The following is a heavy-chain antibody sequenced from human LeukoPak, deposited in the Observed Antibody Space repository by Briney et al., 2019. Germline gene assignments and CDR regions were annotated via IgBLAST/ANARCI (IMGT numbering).Heavy chain of an antibody. J-gene: IGHJ4*02. D-gene: IGHD1-26*01. CDR2: INSDGSST. CDR3: ARGRIVGATGSVY. Sequence: GGSLRLSCAASGFTFSSYWMHWVRQAPGKGLVWVSRINSDGSSTSYADSVKGRFTISRDNAKNTLYLLMNSLRAEDMAVYYCARGRIVGATGSVYWGQGTLVTVSS. CDR1: GFTFSSYW. V-gene: IGHV3-74*01.